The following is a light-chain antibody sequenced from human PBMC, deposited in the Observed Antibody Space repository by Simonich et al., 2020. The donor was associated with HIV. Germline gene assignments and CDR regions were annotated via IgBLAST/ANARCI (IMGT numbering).Light chain of an antibody. J-gene: IGKJ2*01. CDR2: AAS. CDR3: QQSFSTPYT. V-gene: IGKV1-39*01. CDR1: QRISSY. Sequence: DIQMTQSPSSLSASVGERVTLTCRASQRISSYLNWYQQKPGKAPKLLIYAASTLQSGVPSRFSGSGSGTDCTLTISSLQPEDFATYYCQQSFSTPYTFGQGTKLEIK.